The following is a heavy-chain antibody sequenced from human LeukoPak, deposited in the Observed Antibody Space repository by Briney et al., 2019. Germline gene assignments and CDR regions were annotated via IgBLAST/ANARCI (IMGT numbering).Heavy chain of an antibody. CDR2: INTDEIST. D-gene: IGHD6-6*01. CDR1: GFTFSSYW. CDR3: AREYTSSSGRAFDY. V-gene: IGHV3-74*03. J-gene: IGHJ4*02. Sequence: GGSLRLSCAASGFTFSSYWMHWVRQAPGKGLVWVSRINTDEISTTYADSVKDRFTISRDNAKNTLYLQMNSLRAEDTAVYYCAREYTSSSGRAFDYWGQGTLVTVSS.